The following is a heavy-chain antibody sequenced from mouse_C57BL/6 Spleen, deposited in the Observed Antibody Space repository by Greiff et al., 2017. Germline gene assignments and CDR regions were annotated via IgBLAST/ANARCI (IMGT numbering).Heavy chain of an antibody. CDR2: IDPEDGDT. V-gene: IGHV14-1*01. J-gene: IGHJ4*01. CDR1: GFNIKDYY. Sequence: VQLQQSGAELVRPGASVKLSCTASGFNIKDYYMHWVKQRPEQGLEWIGRIDPEDGDTEYAPKFQGKATMTADTSSNTAYLQLSSLTSEDTAVYYCTTAIYYGNYEAMDYWGQGTSVTVSS. D-gene: IGHD2-1*01. CDR3: TTAIYYGNYEAMDY.